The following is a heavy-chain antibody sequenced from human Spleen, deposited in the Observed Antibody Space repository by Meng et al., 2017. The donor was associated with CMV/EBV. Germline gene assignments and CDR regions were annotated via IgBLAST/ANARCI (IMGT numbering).Heavy chain of an antibody. CDR1: GFTFSSYS. Sequence: GESLKISCAASGFTFSSYSMNWVRQAPGKGLEWVSSISSSSSYIYYADSVKGRFTISRDNAKNSLYLQMNSLRAEDTAVYYCASDTYYDILTGYQPYYFYYWGQGTLVTVSS. CDR3: ASDTYYDILTGYQPYYFYY. J-gene: IGHJ4*02. D-gene: IGHD3-9*01. V-gene: IGHV3-21*01. CDR2: ISSSSSYI.